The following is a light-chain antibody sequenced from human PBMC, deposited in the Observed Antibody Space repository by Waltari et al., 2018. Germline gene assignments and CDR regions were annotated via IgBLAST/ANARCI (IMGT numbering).Light chain of an antibody. CDR2: KVS. V-gene: IGKV2-30*02. CDR3: MQGAHWPPT. Sequence: DVVMTQSPLSLPVTLGQPASISCRSSQSLIHSDGNTYLIWFHQLPGKSQRRLIYKVSNRDSEVPDRFSGSGSGADFTLIISRVEAEDGVLYYCMQGAHWPPTFGPGTKVDFK. J-gene: IGKJ3*01. CDR1: QSLIHSDGNTY.